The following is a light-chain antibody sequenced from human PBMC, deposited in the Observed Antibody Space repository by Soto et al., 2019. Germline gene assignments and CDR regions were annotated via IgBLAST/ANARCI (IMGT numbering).Light chain of an antibody. Sequence: EMGMTQSQATLSVYPGERVTLSCRASESVHSNLAWSQQKPGQVPSLLIYYASTRVTGVPARVSSSGSGTEFTPTINSLKCGDFGVYYCRHDSNCPPTFRPGHKEQIK. CDR1: ESVHSN. V-gene: IGKV3-15*01. CDR3: RHDSNCPPT. CDR2: YAS. J-gene: IGKJ3*01.